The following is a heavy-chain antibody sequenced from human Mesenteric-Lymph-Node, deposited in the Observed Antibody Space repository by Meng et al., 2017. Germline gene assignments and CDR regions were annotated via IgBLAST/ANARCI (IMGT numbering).Heavy chain of an antibody. D-gene: IGHD6-19*01. CDR3: AKATYTSGCDY. V-gene: IGHV3-23*01. CDR1: GFTLSDYF. J-gene: IGHJ4*02. Sequence: SCAASGFTLSDYFVTWVRQAPGKGLEWVSAISAGGESTYYSDSVKGRFTISRDNSKNTLYLQMNSLRVEDTAIYFCAKATYTSGCDYWGQGSLVTVSS. CDR2: ISAGGEST.